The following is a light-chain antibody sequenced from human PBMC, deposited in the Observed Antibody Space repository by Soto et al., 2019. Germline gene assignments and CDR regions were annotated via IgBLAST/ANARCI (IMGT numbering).Light chain of an antibody. CDR3: SSYTSNSTLYV. CDR2: DVS. V-gene: IGLV2-14*01. J-gene: IGLJ1*01. CDR1: SSDVGGYNY. Sequence: QSALTQPASVSGSPGQSITISCTGTSSDVGGYNYVSWYQQHPGKAPKLMIYDVSNRPSGVSNRFSGSKSGNTASLTISGLQAEDEAAYYCSSYTSNSTLYVFGTGTKVTVL.